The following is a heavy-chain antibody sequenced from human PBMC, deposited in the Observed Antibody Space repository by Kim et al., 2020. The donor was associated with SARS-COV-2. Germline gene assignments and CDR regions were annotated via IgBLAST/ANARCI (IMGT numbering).Heavy chain of an antibody. D-gene: IGHD2-21*01. J-gene: IGHJ4*02. CDR3: VKVSIAALGADY. Sequence: FYVDSVKCRFTISRDNAENSLYLQMNNLRAEDTAIYYCVKVSIAALGADYWGQGTLVTVSS. V-gene: IGHV3-7*03.